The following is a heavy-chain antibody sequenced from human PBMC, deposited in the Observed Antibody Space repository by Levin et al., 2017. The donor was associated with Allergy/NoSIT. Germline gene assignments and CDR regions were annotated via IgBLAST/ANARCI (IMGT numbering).Heavy chain of an antibody. D-gene: IGHD6-13*01. J-gene: IGHJ6*02. CDR2: TYYRSKWYN. CDR1: GDSVSSNSAA. CDR3: AREGVTWYSSSWHDSYYDYGMDV. Sequence: SQTLSLTCAISGDSVSSNSAAWNWIRQSPSRGLEWLGRTYYRSKWYNDYAVSVKSRITINPDTSKNQFSLQLNSVTPEDTAVYYCAREGVTWYSSSWHDSYYDYGMDVWGQGTTVTVSS. V-gene: IGHV6-1*01.